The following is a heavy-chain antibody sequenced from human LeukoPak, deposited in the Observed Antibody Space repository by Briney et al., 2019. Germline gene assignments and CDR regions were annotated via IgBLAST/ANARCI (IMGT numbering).Heavy chain of an antibody. V-gene: IGHV3-23*01. D-gene: IGHD3-10*01. CDR3: AKGGHYSFFDS. CDR1: GLIFRNYA. Sequence: PGGSLRLSCAASGLIFRNYAMTWVRQASGKGLEWVSTVSGKGDETFYADSVKSRFTLSRDNSKNAFYLQMNSLRAEDTAVYYCAKGGHYSFFDSWGQGTLVTVSS. CDR2: VSGKGDET. J-gene: IGHJ5*01.